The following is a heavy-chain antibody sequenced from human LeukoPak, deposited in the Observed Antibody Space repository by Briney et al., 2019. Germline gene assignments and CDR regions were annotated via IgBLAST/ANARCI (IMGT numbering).Heavy chain of an antibody. V-gene: IGHV3-23*01. D-gene: IGHD2-2*01. CDR2: ISDSGGST. CDR3: ARIRLFCRGTSCSYYRYMDV. CDR1: GFTFSGYA. J-gene: IGHJ6*03. Sequence: GGSLRLSCAVSGFTFSGYAVSWVRQAPGKGLEWISTISDSGGSTYYTDSVKGRFTISIDDSKNTLSLQMNSLRAGDTAIYYCARIRLFCRGTSCSYYRYMDVWGKGTTVTVSS.